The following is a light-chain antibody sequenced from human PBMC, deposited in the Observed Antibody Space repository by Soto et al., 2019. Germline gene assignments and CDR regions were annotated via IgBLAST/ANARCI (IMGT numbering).Light chain of an antibody. V-gene: IGLV2-8*01. Sequence: QSALTQPPSASGSPGQSITISCTGTSSDVGHYDHVSWYQQHPGKVPKLMIYEVNLRPSGVPDRFSGSKSGNRASLTVSGLHVEAEADYYCSSFAASGGWVFGGGTELTVL. CDR1: SSDVGHYDH. CDR2: EVN. CDR3: SSFAASGGWV. J-gene: IGLJ3*02.